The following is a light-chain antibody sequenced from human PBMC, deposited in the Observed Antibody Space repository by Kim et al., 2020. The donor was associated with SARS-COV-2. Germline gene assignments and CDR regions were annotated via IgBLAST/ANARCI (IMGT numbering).Light chain of an antibody. CDR2: VNS. Sequence: QSVLTQPPSVSGAPGQRVTISCTGSSSNIGAVYDVHWYQQLPGTAPKLLIYVNSNRPSGVPDRFSGSKSGTSASLAITGLQAEDEADYYCQSYDSSRVVFGGGTQLTVL. V-gene: IGLV1-40*01. CDR1: SSNIGAVYD. CDR3: QSYDSSRVV. J-gene: IGLJ2*01.